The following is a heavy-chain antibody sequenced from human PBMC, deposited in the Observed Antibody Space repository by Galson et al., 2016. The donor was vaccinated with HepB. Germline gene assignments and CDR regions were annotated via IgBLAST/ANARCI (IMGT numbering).Heavy chain of an antibody. D-gene: IGHD6-19*01. CDR3: APPQWLVGPHPTAN. Sequence: SLRLSCAASGFTFSSYTMNWVRQAPGKGLEWVSAISRGGETTYYADSVKGRFTISRDNFKNTLSLQLNSLRVEDTAVYYCAPPQWLVGPHPTANWGQGTRVTVSS. CDR1: GFTFSSYT. CDR2: ISRGGETT. V-gene: IGHV3-23*01. J-gene: IGHJ4*02.